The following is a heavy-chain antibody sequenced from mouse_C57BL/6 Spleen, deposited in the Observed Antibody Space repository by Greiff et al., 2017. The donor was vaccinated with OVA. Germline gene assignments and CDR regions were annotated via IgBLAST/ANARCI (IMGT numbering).Heavy chain of an antibody. CDR1: GYTFTSYW. V-gene: IGHV1-64*01. D-gene: IGHD1-1*01. Sequence: VQLKQPGAELVKPGASVKLSCKASGYTFTSYWMHWVKQRPGQGLEWIGMIHPNSGSTNYNEKFKSKATLTVDKSTGTAYLQLSSRTSEDSAVYYCARPGSSYEWYFDVWGTGTTVTVSS. CDR2: IHPNSGST. J-gene: IGHJ1*03. CDR3: ARPGSSYEWYFDV.